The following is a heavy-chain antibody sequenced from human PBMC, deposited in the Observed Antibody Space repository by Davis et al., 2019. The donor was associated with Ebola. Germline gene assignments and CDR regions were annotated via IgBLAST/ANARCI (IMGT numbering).Heavy chain of an antibody. J-gene: IGHJ4*02. Sequence: GESLKISCAASGFTFSSYWMSWVRQAPVKGLEWVSNIKKDGSEKYYVDSVKGRFTISRDNAKNSLYLQMNSLRDEDTAVYYCARDLSVAAADFDYWGQGTLVTASS. CDR1: GFTFSSYW. D-gene: IGHD6-25*01. CDR3: ARDLSVAAADFDY. V-gene: IGHV3-7*01. CDR2: IKKDGSEK.